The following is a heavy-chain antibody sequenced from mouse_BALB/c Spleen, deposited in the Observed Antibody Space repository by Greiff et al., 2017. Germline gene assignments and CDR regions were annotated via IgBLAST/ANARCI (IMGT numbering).Heavy chain of an antibody. CDR2: IWAGGST. V-gene: IGHV2-9*02. CDR1: GFSLTSYG. CDR3: ARGDGSSLNAMDY. J-gene: IGHJ4*01. Sequence: VKLKESGPGLVAPSQSLSITCTVSGFSLTSYGVHWVRQPPGKGLEWLGVIWAGGSTNYNSALMSRLSISKDNSKSQVFLKMNSLQTDDTAMYYCARGDGSSLNAMDYWGQGTSVTVSS. D-gene: IGHD1-1*01.